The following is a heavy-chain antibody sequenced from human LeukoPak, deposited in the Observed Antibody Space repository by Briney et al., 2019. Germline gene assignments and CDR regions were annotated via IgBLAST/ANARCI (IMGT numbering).Heavy chain of an antibody. CDR3: AKSVIPNSYQGTYYMDV. Sequence: GGSLRLSCAASGFTFSSYGMHWVRQAPGEGLEGVAFIRHDETRIFYGDSVKGRFTISRDNSKNMVYLQLNSLSAEDTALYYCAKSVIPNSYQGTYYMDVCGKGTTVTVFS. CDR1: GFTFSSYG. D-gene: IGHD3-16*02. J-gene: IGHJ6*03. CDR2: IRHDETRI. V-gene: IGHV3-30*02.